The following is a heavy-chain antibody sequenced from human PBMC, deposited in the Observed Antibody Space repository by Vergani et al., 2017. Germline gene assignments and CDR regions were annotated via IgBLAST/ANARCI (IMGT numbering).Heavy chain of an antibody. CDR3: ASDNFGVVIRVYYGMDV. Sequence: EVQLVESGGGLVQPGGSLRLSCAASGFTFSSYSMNWVRQAPGKGLEWVSYISSSSSTIYYADSVKGRFTISRDNAKNSLYLQMNSLRAEDTAVYYCASDNFGVVIRVYYGMDVWGQGTTVTVSS. J-gene: IGHJ6*02. CDR2: ISSSSSTI. CDR1: GFTFSSYS. V-gene: IGHV3-48*01. D-gene: IGHD3-3*01.